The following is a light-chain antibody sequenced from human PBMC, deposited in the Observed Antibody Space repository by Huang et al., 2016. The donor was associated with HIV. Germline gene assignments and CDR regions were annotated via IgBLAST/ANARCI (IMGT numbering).Light chain of an antibody. Sequence: DIVLPQSPLSLLVTPGEPASIFCRYSQSFLHSDKYNYVDWYLQKPGQSPQFLIYMDASRARGVPERFSGSGSGTDFTLKISRVEAEDVGVYYCKQSIRSSITFGQGTRLEIK. V-gene: IGKV2-28*01. CDR2: MDA. CDR3: KQSIRSSIT. CDR1: QSFLHSDKYNY. J-gene: IGKJ5*01.